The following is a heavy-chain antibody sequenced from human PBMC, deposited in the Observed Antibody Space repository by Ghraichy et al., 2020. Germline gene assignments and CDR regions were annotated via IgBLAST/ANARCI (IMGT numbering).Heavy chain of an antibody. CDR3: ARDRGTDCTNGVCYRGGYYYFYGMDV. CDR1: GGTFSSYA. Sequence: SVKVSCKASGGTFSSYAISWVRQAPGQGLEWMGGIIPIFGTANYAQKFQGRVTITADESTSTAYMELSSLRSEDTAVYYCARDRGTDCTNGVCYRGGYYYFYGMDVWGQGTTVTVSS. J-gene: IGHJ6*02. V-gene: IGHV1-69*13. CDR2: IIPIFGTA. D-gene: IGHD2-8*01.